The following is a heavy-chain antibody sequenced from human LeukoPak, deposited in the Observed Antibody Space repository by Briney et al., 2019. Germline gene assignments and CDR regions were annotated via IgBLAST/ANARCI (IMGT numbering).Heavy chain of an antibody. CDR3: ARDDRYYYDMDV. V-gene: IGHV4-4*07. CDR1: GGSLSRYY. J-gene: IGHJ6*03. CDR2: TYTTGST. Sequence: TSETLSLTCTVSGGSLSRYYWSWIRPPAGKGLEWMGRTYTTGSTNYNPSLKSRVTMSVDTSKDQFSLKLSSVTAADTAVYYCARDDRYYYDMDVWGKGTTVTVSS.